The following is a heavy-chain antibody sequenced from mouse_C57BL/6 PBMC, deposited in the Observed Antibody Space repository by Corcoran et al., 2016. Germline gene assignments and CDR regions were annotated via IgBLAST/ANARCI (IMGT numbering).Heavy chain of an antibody. J-gene: IGHJ2*01. CDR3: ASGGSSPLTG. CDR1: GYTFTDYY. Sequence: EVQLQQSGPELVKPGASVKISCKASGYTFTDYYMNWVKQSHGKSLEWIGDINPNNGGTSYNQKFKGKATLTVDKSSSTAYMELRSLTSEDSAVYYCASGGSSPLTGWGQGTTLTVSS. V-gene: IGHV1-26*01. D-gene: IGHD1-1*01. CDR2: INPNNGGT.